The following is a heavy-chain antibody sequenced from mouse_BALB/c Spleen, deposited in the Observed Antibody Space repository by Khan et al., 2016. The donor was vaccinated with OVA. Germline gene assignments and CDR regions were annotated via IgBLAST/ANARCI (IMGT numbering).Heavy chain of an antibody. J-gene: IGHJ4*01. D-gene: IGHD2-14*01. CDR3: ARAYYRYDGYYAMDY. CDR1: GFSLSRYN. Sequence: QVQPKVPGPGLVAPSQTLSNTCTVSGFSLSRYNIHWVRQPPGGGLEWLGMIWGGGGTDYNSTLKSRLCISKDNSKSQVFLKMNNLQTDDTAMYYCARAYYRYDGYYAMDYWGQGTSVTVSS. CDR2: IWGGGGT. V-gene: IGHV2-6-4*01.